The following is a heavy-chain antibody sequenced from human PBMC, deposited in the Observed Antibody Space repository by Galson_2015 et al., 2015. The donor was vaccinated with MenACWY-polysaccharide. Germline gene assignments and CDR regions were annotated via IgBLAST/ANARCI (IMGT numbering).Heavy chain of an antibody. D-gene: IGHD2-15*01. CDR3: VRCKGGHVHSLMAA. CDR2: SRNRAYSYTT. CDR1: GFTFSEYH. J-gene: IGHJ6*02. Sequence: SLRLSCAASGFTFSEYHMDWVRQAPGKGLEWVARSRNRAYSYTTEYAASVKGRFTISRDASKNSVNLQMSSLKSEAPAVYYCVRCKGGHVHSLMAAWGQGTTLSVSS. V-gene: IGHV3-72*01.